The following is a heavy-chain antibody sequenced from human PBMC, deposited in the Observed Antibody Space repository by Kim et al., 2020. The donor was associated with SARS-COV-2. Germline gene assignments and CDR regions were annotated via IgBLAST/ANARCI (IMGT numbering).Heavy chain of an antibody. J-gene: IGHJ3*02. Sequence: SQKFQGRVSITSDTSASTAYMELSSLRSEDTAVYYCASSGRWLGPNAFDIWGQGTMVTVSS. V-gene: IGHV1-3*01. CDR3: ASSGRWLGPNAFDI. D-gene: IGHD3-10*01.